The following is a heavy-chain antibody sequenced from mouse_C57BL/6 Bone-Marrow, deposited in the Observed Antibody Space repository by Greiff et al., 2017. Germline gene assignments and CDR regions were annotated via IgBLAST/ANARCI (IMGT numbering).Heavy chain of an antibody. CDR2: INPNNGGT. D-gene: IGHD2-4*01. Sequence: VQLQQSGPELVKPGASVKMSCKASGYTFTDYNMHWVKQSHGKSLEWIGYINPNNGGTSYNQKFKGKATLTVNKSSSTAYMELRCLTSEDYAVYYCARGGLRGAWFAYWGQGTLVTVTA. CDR3: ARGGLRGAWFAY. CDR1: GYTFTDYN. V-gene: IGHV1-22*01. J-gene: IGHJ3*01.